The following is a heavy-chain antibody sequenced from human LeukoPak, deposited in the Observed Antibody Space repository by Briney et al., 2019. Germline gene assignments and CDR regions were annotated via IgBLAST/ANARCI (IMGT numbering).Heavy chain of an antibody. CDR1: GGSISSYY. J-gene: IGHJ6*03. D-gene: IGHD3-22*01. CDR3: ATYYYDSSGYRSDYYYYMDV. V-gene: IGHV4-59*01. Sequence: SETLSLTCTVSGGSISSYYWSWIRQPPRKGLEWIGYIYYSGSTNYNPSLKSRVTISVDTSKNQFSLKLSSVTAADTAVYYCATYYYDSSGYRSDYYYYMDVWGKGTTVTVSS. CDR2: IYYSGST.